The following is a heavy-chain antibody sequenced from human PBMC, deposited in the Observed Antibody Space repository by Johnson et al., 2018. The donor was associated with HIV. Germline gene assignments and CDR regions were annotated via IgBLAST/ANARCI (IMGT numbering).Heavy chain of an antibody. J-gene: IGHJ3*02. CDR3: ARGSSYYYDSSGYAFDI. V-gene: IGHV3-13*01. CDR1: GFTFSSYD. D-gene: IGHD3-22*01. CDR2: IGTAGDT. Sequence: VTLVESGGGLVQPGGSLRLSCAASGFTFSSYDMHWVRQATGKGLEWVSAIGTAGDTYYPGSVKGRFTISRENAKNSLYLQMNSLRAGDTAVYYCARGSSYYYDSSGYAFDIWGQGTMVTVSS.